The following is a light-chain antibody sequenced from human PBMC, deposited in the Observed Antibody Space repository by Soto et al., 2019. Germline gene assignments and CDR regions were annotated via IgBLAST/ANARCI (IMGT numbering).Light chain of an antibody. J-gene: IGKJ3*01. CDR3: QQYGSLIT. CDR1: QSVSSSY. CDR2: GAS. V-gene: IGKV3-20*01. Sequence: EIVLTQSPGTLSLSPGERATLSCRAGQSVSSSYLAWYQQKPGQAPRLVIYGASSRATGIPDRFSGSGSGTDVTLTITRLEPEDLAVYYCQQYGSLITFGPGTKVDRK.